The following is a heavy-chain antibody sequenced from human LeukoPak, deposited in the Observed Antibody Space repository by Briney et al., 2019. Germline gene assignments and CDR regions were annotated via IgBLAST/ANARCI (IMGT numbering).Heavy chain of an antibody. J-gene: IGHJ3*02. CDR2: ISSSSSYI. D-gene: IGHD1-1*01. CDR1: GFTFSSYS. V-gene: IGHV3-21*01. Sequence: GGSLRLSCAASGFTFSSYSMNWVRQAPGKGLEWVSSISSSSSYIYYADSVKGRFTISRDNAKNSLYLQMNSLRAEDTAVYYCARDWSNWNDSIIGDDAFDIWGQGTMVTVSS. CDR3: ARDWSNWNDSIIGDDAFDI.